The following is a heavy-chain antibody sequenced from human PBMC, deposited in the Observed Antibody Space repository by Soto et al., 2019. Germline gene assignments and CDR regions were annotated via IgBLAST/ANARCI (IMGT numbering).Heavy chain of an antibody. V-gene: IGHV3-23*01. Sequence: PGGSLRLSCAASGFTFSSYAMNWVRQAPGKGLEWVSVISGSGSSTYYADSVKGRFTISRDNSKNTLYVQMNSLRAEDTGVYYCAKAISGYNDPLDHWGQGTRVTVSS. CDR2: ISGSGSST. J-gene: IGHJ4*02. D-gene: IGHD1-20*01. CDR3: AKAISGYNDPLDH. CDR1: GFTFSSYA.